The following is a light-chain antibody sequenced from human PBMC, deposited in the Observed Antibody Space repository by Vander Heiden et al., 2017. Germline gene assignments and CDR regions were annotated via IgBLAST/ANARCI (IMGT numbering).Light chain of an antibody. Sequence: QSALTQPASLAGSPGQSITISFAGASSDIGSYNLVSWYQQHPGKAPKLIIYGVSKRPSGVSNRFSGSKSGNPASLTISGLRAEDEADYYCCSYAGSSTFVVFGGGTKLTVL. V-gene: IGLV2-23*02. J-gene: IGLJ2*01. CDR3: CSYAGSSTFVV. CDR1: SSDIGSYNL. CDR2: GVS.